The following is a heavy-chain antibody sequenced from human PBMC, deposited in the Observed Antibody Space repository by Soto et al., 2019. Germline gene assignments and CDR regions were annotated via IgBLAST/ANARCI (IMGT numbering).Heavy chain of an antibody. CDR1: GGSINSGDYY. CDR3: ARWSGVGVAGMDV. Sequence: QVQLQESGPRLVKSSQTLYLTCTVSGGSINSGDYYWSWIRQSPGKGLEWVGYMYYSGITDYNASLKSRTTMSMDTSKTNFSLKLNLVTAAATAVYFCARWSGVGVAGMDVWGQGTTVTVSS. V-gene: IGHV4-30-4*01. J-gene: IGHJ6*02. D-gene: IGHD3-10*01. CDR2: MYYSGIT.